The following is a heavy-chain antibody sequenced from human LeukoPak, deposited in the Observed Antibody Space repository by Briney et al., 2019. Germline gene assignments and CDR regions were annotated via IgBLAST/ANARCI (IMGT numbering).Heavy chain of an antibody. V-gene: IGHV1-2*02. Sequence: ASVKVSCKASGYTFTSYYIHCVRQAPGQGLEWMGWINPDSGGTNYAQKFQGRVTMTRDTSISTVYMDLSMLRSDDTAMYYCAREARSGNWFDPWGQGTLVIVSS. CDR3: AREARSGNWFDP. CDR1: GYTFTSYY. CDR2: INPDSGGT. J-gene: IGHJ5*02.